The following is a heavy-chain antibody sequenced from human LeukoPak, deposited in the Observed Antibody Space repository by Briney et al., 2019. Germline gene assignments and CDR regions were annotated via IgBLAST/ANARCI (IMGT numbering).Heavy chain of an antibody. CDR2: IRSNSDGGTI. J-gene: IGHJ5*02. V-gene: IGHV3-15*01. CDR3: ATDFYDST. CDR1: GFTFSSYW. D-gene: IGHD3-22*01. Sequence: GGSLRLSCAASGFTFSSYWMSWVRQAPGKGLEWVGCIRSNSDGGTIDYAAPVKGRFTLSRDDSKTTLYLQMNSLQTEDTAVYYCATDFYDSTWGQGTLVTVSS.